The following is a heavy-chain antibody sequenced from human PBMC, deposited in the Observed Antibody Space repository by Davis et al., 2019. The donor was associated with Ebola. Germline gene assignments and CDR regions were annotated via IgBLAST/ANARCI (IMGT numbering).Heavy chain of an antibody. CDR1: GFTLSRHW. CDR3: AKDPYSSGWYGMGDYFDY. V-gene: IGHV3-74*01. Sequence: GESLKISCAASGFTLSRHWMHWVRQAPGKGLVWVSRIDYDGSSTSYADSVKGRFTISRDNAKNTLYLQMNSLIAEDTAVYYCAKDPYSSGWYGMGDYFDYWGQGTLVTVSS. D-gene: IGHD6-19*01. CDR2: IDYDGSST. J-gene: IGHJ4*02.